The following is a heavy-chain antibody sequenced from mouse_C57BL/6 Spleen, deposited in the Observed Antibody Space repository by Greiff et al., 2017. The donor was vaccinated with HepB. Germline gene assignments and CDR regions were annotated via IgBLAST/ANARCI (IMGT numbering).Heavy chain of an antibody. V-gene: IGHV1-15*01. CDR3: TRGGRYYFDY. CDR2: IDPETGGT. J-gene: IGHJ2*01. CDR1: GYTFTDYE. Sequence: SGAELVRPGASVTLSCKASGYTFTDYEMHWVKQTPVHGLEWIGAIDPETGGTAYNQKFKGKAILTADKSSSTAYMELRSLTSEDSAVYYCTRGGRYYFDYWGQGTTLTVSS. D-gene: IGHD1-1*02.